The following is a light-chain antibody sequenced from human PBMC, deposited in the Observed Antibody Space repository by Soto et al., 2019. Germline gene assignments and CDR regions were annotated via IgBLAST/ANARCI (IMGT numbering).Light chain of an antibody. J-gene: IGKJ4*01. CDR2: TAS. CDR1: QSVSLY. Sequence: DIQMTQSPSSLSASVGDRVTITCRASQSVSLYLNWYHQRPGRAPDLLISTASKLQSGVPSRFSGSGSETHFTLTISDLQPEDSGTYYCQQGFSTPLTFGGGAKVEI. V-gene: IGKV1-39*01. CDR3: QQGFSTPLT.